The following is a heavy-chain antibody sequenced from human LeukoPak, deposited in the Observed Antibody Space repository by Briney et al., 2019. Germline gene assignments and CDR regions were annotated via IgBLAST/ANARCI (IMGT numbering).Heavy chain of an antibody. V-gene: IGHV3-66*01. J-gene: IGHJ4*02. CDR3: AREGIYSSGWYGNFDY. D-gene: IGHD6-19*01. CDR1: GFTVSSNH. Sequence: PGGSLRLSCAASGFTVSSNHMSWVRQAPGKGLEWVSVIYSGGSTYYADSVKGRFTIPRDNSKNTLYLQMNSLRAEDTAVYYCAREGIYSSGWYGNFDYWGQGTLVTVSS. CDR2: IYSGGST.